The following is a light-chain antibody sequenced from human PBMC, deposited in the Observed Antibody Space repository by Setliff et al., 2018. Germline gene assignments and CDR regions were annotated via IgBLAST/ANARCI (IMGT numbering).Light chain of an antibody. J-gene: IGLJ1*01. CDR2: EVS. V-gene: IGLV2-11*01. Sequence: QSALTQPRSVSGSPGQLVTISCTGTSSDVGGYNFVSWYQQHPGKAPQLIIFEVSRRPSGVPDRFSGSKSDNTASLTVSGLQADDEADYYCSSYAGNYHYVFGTGTKVT. CDR1: SSDVGGYNF. CDR3: SSYAGNYHYV.